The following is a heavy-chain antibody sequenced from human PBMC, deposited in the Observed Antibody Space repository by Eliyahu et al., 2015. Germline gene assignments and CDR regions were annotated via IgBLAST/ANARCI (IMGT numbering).Heavy chain of an antibody. Sequence: QIQLVQSGPEMKKPGASVKVSCTASXYTLSSXGVNWVRQAPGQGFEWLIYTSANHGNIKYAQNVQGRVTVTTDTATNTAYMELRSLRPDDTATYYCARVGYTSSGMDIWGQGTTVTVSS. D-gene: IGHD2-2*01. V-gene: IGHV1-18*01. CDR3: ARVGYTSSGMDI. J-gene: IGHJ6*02. CDR1: XYTLSSXG. CDR2: TSANHGNI.